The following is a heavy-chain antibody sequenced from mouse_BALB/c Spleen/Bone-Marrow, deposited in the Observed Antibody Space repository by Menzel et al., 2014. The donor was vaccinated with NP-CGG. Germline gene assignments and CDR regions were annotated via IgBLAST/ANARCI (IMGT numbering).Heavy chain of an antibody. CDR2: IHYSGTT. V-gene: IGHV3-1*02. J-gene: IGHJ3*01. D-gene: IGHD2-2*01. CDR3: ARGYYGYDGAWFTY. CDR1: GYSITSGYS. Sequence: EVHLVESGPDLVKPSQSLSLTCTVTGYSITSGYSCHWIRQFPGNKLEWMGYIHYSGTTNYNPSLKSRFSITRDTYKNQFFLQLNSVTTEDTAAYYCARGYYGYDGAWFTYWGQGTLVTVSA.